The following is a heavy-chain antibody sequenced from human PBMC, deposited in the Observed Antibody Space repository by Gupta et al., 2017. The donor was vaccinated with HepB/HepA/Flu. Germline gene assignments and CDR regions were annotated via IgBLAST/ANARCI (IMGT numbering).Heavy chain of an antibody. CDR1: GFTFSSYE. V-gene: IGHV3-48*03. Sequence: EVQLVESGGGLVQPGGSLRLPCAASGFTFSSYEMNWVRQAPGKGLEWVSYISSSGSTIYYADSVKGRFTISRDNAKNSLYLQMNSLRAEDTAVYYCARVGRITMVRGVIDWFDPWGQGTLVTVSS. CDR3: ARVGRITMVRGVIDWFDP. D-gene: IGHD3-10*01. J-gene: IGHJ5*02. CDR2: ISSSGSTI.